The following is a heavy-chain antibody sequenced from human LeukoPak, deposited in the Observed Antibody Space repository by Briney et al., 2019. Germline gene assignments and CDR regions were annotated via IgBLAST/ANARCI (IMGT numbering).Heavy chain of an antibody. Sequence: SETLSLTCTVSGGSISSYYWSWIRQPPGMGLEWIGYSYYSGSTNYIPSLKSRVTISVDTSKNQFSLKLSSVTAADTAVYYCARDKGGGSGSYYSDDAFDIWGQGTMVTVSS. J-gene: IGHJ3*02. V-gene: IGHV4-59*01. CDR1: GGSISSYY. D-gene: IGHD3-10*01. CDR2: SYYSGST. CDR3: ARDKGGGSGSYYSDDAFDI.